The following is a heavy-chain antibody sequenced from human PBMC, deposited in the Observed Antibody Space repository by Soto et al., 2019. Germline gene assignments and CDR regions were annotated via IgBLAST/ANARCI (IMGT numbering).Heavy chain of an antibody. CDR2: IYPGDSDT. J-gene: IGHJ6*02. CDR1: GYSFTSYW. V-gene: IGHV5-51*01. Sequence: GESLKISCKGSGYSFTSYWIGWVRQIPGKGLEWMGIIYPGDSDTRYSPSFQGQVTISADKSISTAYLQWSSLKASDTAMYYCASPGRDYYYGMDVWGQGTTVTVSS. CDR3: ASPGRDYYYGMDV. D-gene: IGHD2-8*02.